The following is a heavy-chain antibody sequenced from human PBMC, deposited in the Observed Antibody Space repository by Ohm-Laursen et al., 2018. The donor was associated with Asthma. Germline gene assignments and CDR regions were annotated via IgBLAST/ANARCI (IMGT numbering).Heavy chain of an antibody. CDR2: ISGSGGTT. Sequence: GSLRLSCAASGFTFSIYAMTWVRQAPGKGLEWVSGISGSGGTTYNADSVKGRFTISRDNSKNTLYLQMNSLRAEDTAVYYCAREGGQTTVTTIYYYGMDVWGQGTTVTVSS. CDR1: GFTFSIYA. V-gene: IGHV3-23*01. D-gene: IGHD4-17*01. J-gene: IGHJ6*02. CDR3: AREGGQTTVTTIYYYGMDV.